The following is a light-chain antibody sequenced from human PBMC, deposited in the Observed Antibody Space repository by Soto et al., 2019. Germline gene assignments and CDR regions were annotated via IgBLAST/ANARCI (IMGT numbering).Light chain of an antibody. V-gene: IGKV1-8*01. Sequence: AIRMTQSPSSFSASTGDRVTITCRASQGISSYLAWYQQKPGKAPKLLIYAASALHSGVPSRFSGSGSGTEFTLTISSLQPDDFATYYCQQYNSYSWTFGQGTKVDIK. CDR2: AAS. J-gene: IGKJ1*01. CDR3: QQYNSYSWT. CDR1: QGISSY.